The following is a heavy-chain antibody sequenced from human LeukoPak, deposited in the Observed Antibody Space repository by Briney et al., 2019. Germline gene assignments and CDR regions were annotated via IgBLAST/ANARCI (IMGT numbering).Heavy chain of an antibody. CDR1: GGTFSSYA. Sequence: ASVKVSCKASGGTFSSYAISWVRQAPGQGLEWMGGIIPIFGTANYAQKFQGRVTITADESTSTAYMELGSLRSEDTAVYYCARDRYCSSTSCLNWFDPWGQGTLVTVSS. V-gene: IGHV1-69*01. CDR2: IIPIFGTA. CDR3: ARDRYCSSTSCLNWFDP. D-gene: IGHD2-2*01. J-gene: IGHJ5*02.